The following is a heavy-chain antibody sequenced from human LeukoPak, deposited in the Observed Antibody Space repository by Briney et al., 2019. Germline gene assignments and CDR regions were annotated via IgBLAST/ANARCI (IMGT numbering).Heavy chain of an antibody. CDR1: GFTFSRFG. Sequence: GGSLRLSCAASGFTFSRFGMNWVRQAPGKVLEWVSYISSSSSTSVSYADPVKGRFTISRDNAKNALYLQMNSLREEDTAVYYCAQKGGADIWGRGTLVTVSS. CDR2: ISSSSSTSV. CDR3: AQKGGADI. V-gene: IGHV3-48*02. J-gene: IGHJ4*02. D-gene: IGHD2-15*01.